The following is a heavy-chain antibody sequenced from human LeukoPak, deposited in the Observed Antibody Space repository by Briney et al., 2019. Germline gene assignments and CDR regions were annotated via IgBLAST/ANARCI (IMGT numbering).Heavy chain of an antibody. D-gene: IGHD2-8*01. CDR2: IFHSGST. J-gene: IGHJ4*02. V-gene: IGHV4-4*02. CDR3: ASRSTVYGFDY. Sequence: SGTLSLTCAVSGRSITISNCRSWVRQPPGKGLEWIGEIFHSGSTNYNPSLKSRVTISIDKSKTQFSLNLSSVTAADTAVYYCASRSTVYGFDYWGQGTLVTVSS. CDR1: GRSITISNC.